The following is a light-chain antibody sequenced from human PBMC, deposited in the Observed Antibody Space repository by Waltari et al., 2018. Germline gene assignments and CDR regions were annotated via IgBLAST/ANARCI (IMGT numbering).Light chain of an antibody. CDR1: QNVLSRSSNRNY. Sequence: DIVMNQSPDSLAVSLGERATINCRSSQNVLSRSSNRNYLAWYQQKTGQPPKLLIYWASTRESGVPDRFSGSGSGTDFTLTISSLQAEDVAVYYCQQYFGSPLTFGGGTKVEIK. CDR3: QQYFGSPLT. J-gene: IGKJ4*01. V-gene: IGKV4-1*01. CDR2: WAS.